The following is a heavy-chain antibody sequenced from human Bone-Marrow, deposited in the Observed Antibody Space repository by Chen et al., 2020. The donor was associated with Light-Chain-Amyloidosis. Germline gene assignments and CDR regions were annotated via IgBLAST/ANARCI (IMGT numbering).Heavy chain of an antibody. D-gene: IGHD2-2*01. CDR3: VKDIEQYQLLFGLGY. V-gene: IGHV3-43*01. J-gene: IGHJ4*02. Sequence: EVQLVESGGVVVQPGWSLRLSCAASGFTFDDFTMHWVRQVPGKGLEWVSLISWDGRSTYYADSVKGRFTISRDNSKNSLYLQMNSLRTEDTALYYCVKDIEQYQLLFGLGYWGQGTLVTVSS. CDR2: ISWDGRST. CDR1: GFTFDDFT.